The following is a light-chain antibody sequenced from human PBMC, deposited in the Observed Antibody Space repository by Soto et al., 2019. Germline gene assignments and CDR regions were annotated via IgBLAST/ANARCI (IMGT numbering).Light chain of an antibody. J-gene: IGLJ1*01. CDR1: SNDIGGYAY. V-gene: IGLV2-8*01. CDR3: SSYSGNNHVGV. Sequence: QSALTQDPSASGSPGQSVTISCTGTSNDIGGYAYVSWYQQHPGKVPKLIIYEITKRPSGVPDRFSGSRSGNLASLTISGLQAEDEADDYCSSYSGNNHVGVFGAGTKVTVL. CDR2: EIT.